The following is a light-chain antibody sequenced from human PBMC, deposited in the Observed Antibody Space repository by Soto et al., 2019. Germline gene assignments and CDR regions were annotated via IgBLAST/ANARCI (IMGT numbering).Light chain of an antibody. Sequence: EIVLTQFPGTLSLSPGERATLSCRASQSVTGNSLAWYQQKLGRAPRVLIYGASNRATGIPDRFSGSGSGTDLTLTITRLEPEDFAVYFYQQYGGSPRTFGQGTRLEIK. CDR2: GAS. CDR3: QQYGGSPRT. J-gene: IGKJ5*01. CDR1: QSVTGNS. V-gene: IGKV3-20*01.